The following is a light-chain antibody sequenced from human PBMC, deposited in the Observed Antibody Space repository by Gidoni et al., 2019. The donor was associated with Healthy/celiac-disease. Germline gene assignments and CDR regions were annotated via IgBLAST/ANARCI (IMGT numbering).Light chain of an antibody. J-gene: IGKJ2*01. Sequence: DIQMTQSPSTLSASVGDRVTITCRASQSISSWLAWYQQKPGKAPKLLIDKASSLESGVPSRFSGSGAGKELILTSSRMQHDDVATYYCQQYNSYSPETFGQGTKLEIK. CDR2: KAS. CDR1: QSISSW. CDR3: QQYNSYSPET. V-gene: IGKV1-5*03.